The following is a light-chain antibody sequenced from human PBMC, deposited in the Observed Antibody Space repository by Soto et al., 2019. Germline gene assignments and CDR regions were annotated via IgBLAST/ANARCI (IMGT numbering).Light chain of an antibody. V-gene: IGKV3-15*01. Sequence: EIVMTQSPATLSVSPGERATLSCRASQSVSSSLAWYQQKPGQAPRLLIFGASTRATGIPARFSGSGSVTEFTLTISSLQSEDFAVYHCQQYNNWPLTFGGVTKVEIK. J-gene: IGKJ4*01. CDR2: GAS. CDR1: QSVSSS. CDR3: QQYNNWPLT.